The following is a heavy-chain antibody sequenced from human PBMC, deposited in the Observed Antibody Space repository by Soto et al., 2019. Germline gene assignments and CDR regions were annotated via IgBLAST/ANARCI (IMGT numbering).Heavy chain of an antibody. D-gene: IGHD6-25*01. V-gene: IGHV1-18*01. J-gene: IGHJ5*02. CDR2: ISGYNGNT. Sequence: QVQLVQSGAEVKKPGASVMVSCKASGYTVTSYYISWVRQAPGQGLEWMGGISGYNGNTKYAQKLQGRVTMTTDTSTSKAYMELRSLRSDNTAVYYCAREGPPGLTWFQGTLVTVSS. CDR3: AREGPPGLT. CDR1: GYTVTSYY.